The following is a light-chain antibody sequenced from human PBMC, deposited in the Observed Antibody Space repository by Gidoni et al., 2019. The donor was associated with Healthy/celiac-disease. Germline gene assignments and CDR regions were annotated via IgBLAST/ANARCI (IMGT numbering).Light chain of an antibody. J-gene: IGKJ1*01. CDR3: QQYYSTPRT. CDR1: QSVLYSPNNKNY. V-gene: IGKV4-1*01. Sequence: DIVMTQSPDSLAVPLGERATINCKSSQSVLYSPNNKNYLAWYQQKPGQPPKLLIYWASTREAGVPDRFSGSGSGTDFTLTISSLQAEDVAVYYCQQYYSTPRTFGQGTKVEIK. CDR2: WAS.